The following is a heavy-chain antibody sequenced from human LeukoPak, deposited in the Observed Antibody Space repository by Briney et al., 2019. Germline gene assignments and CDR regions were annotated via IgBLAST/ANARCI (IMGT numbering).Heavy chain of an antibody. J-gene: IGHJ4*02. Sequence: GGSLRLSCAASGFTFSSYWMHWVRQVPGKGLVWVSRINSDGSSTSYADSVKGRFTISRDNAKNTLYLQMNSLRAEDTAVYYCAKDQGQAVVPRRFDYWGQGTLVTVSS. CDR1: GFTFSSYW. CDR2: INSDGSST. CDR3: AKDQGQAVVPRRFDY. D-gene: IGHD2-2*01. V-gene: IGHV3-74*01.